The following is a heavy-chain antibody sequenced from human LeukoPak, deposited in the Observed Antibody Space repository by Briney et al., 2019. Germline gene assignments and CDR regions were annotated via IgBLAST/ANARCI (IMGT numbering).Heavy chain of an antibody. CDR2: IYYSGST. J-gene: IGHJ5*02. D-gene: IGHD6-13*01. Sequence: SETLSLTRTVSGGSISSYYWSWIRQPPGKGLEWIGYIYYSGSTNYNPSLKSRVTISVDTSKNQFSLKLSSVTAADTAVYYCAREAVIAAAGTGGLNWFDPWGQGTLVTVSS. CDR3: AREAVIAAAGTGGLNWFDP. V-gene: IGHV4-59*01. CDR1: GGSISSYY.